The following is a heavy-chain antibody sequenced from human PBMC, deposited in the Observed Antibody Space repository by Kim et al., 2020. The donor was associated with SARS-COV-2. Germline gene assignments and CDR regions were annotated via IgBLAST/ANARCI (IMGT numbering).Heavy chain of an antibody. CDR1: GGSITNENYF. CDR3: ARQDGYMMGWREDWLAP. V-gene: IGHV4-39*01. CDR2: IQYSGTT. Sequence: SETLSLTCTVSGGSITNENYFWVWIRQPPGKGLEWIGSIQYSGTTHYNPSLKSRVTISLDTSNNQFSLKVTSVIATDTAVYYGARQDGYMMGWREDWLAPWGQGTPVTVS. J-gene: IGHJ5*01. D-gene: IGHD5-18*01.